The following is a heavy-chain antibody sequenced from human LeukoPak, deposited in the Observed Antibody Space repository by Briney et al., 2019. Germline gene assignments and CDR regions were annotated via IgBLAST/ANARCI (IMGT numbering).Heavy chain of an antibody. CDR1: GGSISSSSYY. CDR2: IYYSGST. Sequence: SETLSLTCTVSGGSISSSSYYWGWIRQPPGKGLEWIGSIYYSGSTYYNPSLKSRVTISVDTSKNQFSLKLSSVTAADTAVYYCARRGGDGTGMNYYCYMDVWAKGPRSPSP. CDR3: ARRGGDGTGMNYYCYMDV. V-gene: IGHV4-39*07. D-gene: IGHD2-21*02. J-gene: IGHJ6*03.